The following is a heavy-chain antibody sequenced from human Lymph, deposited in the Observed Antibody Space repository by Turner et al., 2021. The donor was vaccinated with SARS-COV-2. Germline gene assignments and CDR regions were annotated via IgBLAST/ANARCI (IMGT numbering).Heavy chain of an antibody. D-gene: IGHD3-3*01. CDR1: GYSFTTYR. Sequence: EVQLVQSGAEVKKPGESLKISCRPSGYSFTTYRIGWVRQMPGKGLEWMGFIYPGDSDTRYTPSFQGQVTISADKSISTAYLQWSSLKASDTAMYYCARREWGGSLGHIDYWGQGTLVTVSS. V-gene: IGHV5-51*01. CDR3: ARREWGGSLGHIDY. CDR2: IYPGDSDT. J-gene: IGHJ4*02.